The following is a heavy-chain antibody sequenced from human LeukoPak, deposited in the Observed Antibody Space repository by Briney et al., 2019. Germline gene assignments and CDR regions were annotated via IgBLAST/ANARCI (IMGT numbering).Heavy chain of an antibody. CDR1: GYTFTGYY. Sequence: GASVKVSCKASGYTFTGYYMHWVRQAPGQGLEWMGWINPNSGGTNYAQKFQGRVTMTSDTSTSTVYMELSSLRSEDTAVYSCARGYPLDWNYFDYWGPGTLVTVSS. CDR2: INPNSGGT. J-gene: IGHJ4*02. D-gene: IGHD3/OR15-3a*01. V-gene: IGHV1-2*02. CDR3: ARGYPLDWNYFDY.